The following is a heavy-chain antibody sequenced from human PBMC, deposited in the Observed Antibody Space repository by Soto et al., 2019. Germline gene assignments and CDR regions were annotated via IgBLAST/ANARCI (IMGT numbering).Heavy chain of an antibody. CDR1: GFSLRSSGVG. D-gene: IGHD3-10*01. CDR2: MYWDDDK. J-gene: IGHJ4*02. CDR3: AHRQIGAELLDN. V-gene: IGHV2-5*02. Sequence: QITLKESGPTLVKPTQTLTLICTFSGFSLRSSGVGVGWIRQPPGQSLEWLALMYWDDDKRYSQSLRSRLTITKDNSKNHVVLTMTNVDPVDTATYSCAHRQIGAELLDNWGQGTLVTVSS.